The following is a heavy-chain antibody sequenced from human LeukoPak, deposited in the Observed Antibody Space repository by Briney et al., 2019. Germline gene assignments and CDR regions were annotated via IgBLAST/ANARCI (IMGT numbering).Heavy chain of an antibody. Sequence: SETLSLTCTVSGTSISSSDNYWGWIRQPPGKTLEWIGSLSYSGTTSNYNPSLKSRAAISLDVSKNQFSLRLSSVTAADTAVYFCARAPHDFLTAVPSRVFDVWGQGTLVTVSP. CDR1: GTSISSSDNY. D-gene: IGHD3/OR15-3a*01. V-gene: IGHV4-39*07. CDR3: ARAPHDFLTAVPSRVFDV. CDR2: LSYSGTTS. J-gene: IGHJ4*02.